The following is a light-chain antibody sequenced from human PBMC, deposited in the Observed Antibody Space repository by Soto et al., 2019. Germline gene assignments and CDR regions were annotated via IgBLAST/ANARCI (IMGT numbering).Light chain of an antibody. V-gene: IGKV3-20*01. Sequence: EIVLTQSPGTLSLSPGERATLSCRASQTVDNNYLAWFQQKPGQAPRLLIYEISKRATGVPDRFGGSGSGTDFTLIISRLEPEDFALYYCQQSSHSPLTFGGGTRVEIK. CDR3: QQSSHSPLT. CDR1: QTVDNNY. J-gene: IGKJ4*01. CDR2: EIS.